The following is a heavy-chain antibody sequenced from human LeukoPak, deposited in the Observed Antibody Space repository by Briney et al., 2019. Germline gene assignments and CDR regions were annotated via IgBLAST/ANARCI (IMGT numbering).Heavy chain of an antibody. V-gene: IGHV3-21*01. CDR2: ISSSSSYI. CDR3: ARDPRGYAYDY. Sequence: GGSLRLSCAASGFTFSSYAMSWVRQAPGKGLEWVSSISSSSSYIYYADSVKGRFTIFRDNAKNSLYLQMNSLRAEDTAVYYCARDPRGYAYDYWGQGTLVTVSS. D-gene: IGHD5-12*01. CDR1: GFTFSSYA. J-gene: IGHJ4*02.